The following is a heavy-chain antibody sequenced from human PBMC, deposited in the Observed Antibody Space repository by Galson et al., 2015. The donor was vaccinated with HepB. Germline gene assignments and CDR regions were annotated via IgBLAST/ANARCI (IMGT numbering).Heavy chain of an antibody. CDR1: GGSFSGYY. V-gene: IGHV4-34*01. Sequence: LSLTCAVYGGSFSGYYWSWIRQPPGKGLEWIGEINHSGSANYNPSLKSRVTISVDTSKNQFSLKLSSVTAADTAVYYCARGRGLYYYYYMDVWGKGTTVTVSS. CDR3: ARGRGLYYYYYMDV. J-gene: IGHJ6*03. CDR2: INHSGSA.